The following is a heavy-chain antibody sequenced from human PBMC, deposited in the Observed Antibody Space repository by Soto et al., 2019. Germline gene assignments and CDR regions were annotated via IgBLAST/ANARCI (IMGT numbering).Heavy chain of an antibody. CDR2: ISWNSGSI. V-gene: IGHV3-9*01. CDR3: AKDMSPDSSGNFDY. J-gene: IGHJ4*02. Sequence: EVQLVESGGGLVQPGRSLRLSCAASGFTFDDYAMHWVRQAPGKGLEWVSGISWNSGSIGYADSVKGRFTISRDNAKNSLYLQMNSLRAEDTALYYCAKDMSPDSSGNFDYWGQGTLVTVSS. D-gene: IGHD6-19*01. CDR1: GFTFDDYA.